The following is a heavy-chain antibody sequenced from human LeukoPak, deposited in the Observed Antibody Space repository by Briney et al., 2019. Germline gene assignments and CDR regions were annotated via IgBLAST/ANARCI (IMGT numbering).Heavy chain of an antibody. V-gene: IGHV3-11*04. CDR2: ISSSGSTI. Sequence: GGSLRLSCAASGFTFSDYYMSWIRQAPGKGLEWVSYISSSGSTIDYADSVKGRFTISRDNAKNSLYLQMNSLRAEDTAVYYCARDALQLTGNYVTRWWFDPWGQGTLVTVSS. CDR1: GFTFSDYY. D-gene: IGHD3-9*01. J-gene: IGHJ5*02. CDR3: ARDALQLTGNYVTRWWFDP.